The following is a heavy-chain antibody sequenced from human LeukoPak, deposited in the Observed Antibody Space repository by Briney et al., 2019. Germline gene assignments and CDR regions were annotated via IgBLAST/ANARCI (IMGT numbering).Heavy chain of an antibody. CDR2: ISVSGGT. CDR1: RFTFSSYA. D-gene: IGHD2-2*01. V-gene: IGHV3-23*01. CDR3: AKDCSTTSCYLFDC. Sequence: PGESLRLSCAASRFTFSSYAMSWVRQSPGEGLEWVSTISVSGGTYYADSVKGRLTISRDNSKNTLYLQMNSLRAEDTAVYYCAKDCSTTSCYLFDCWGQGTLVTVSS. J-gene: IGHJ4*02.